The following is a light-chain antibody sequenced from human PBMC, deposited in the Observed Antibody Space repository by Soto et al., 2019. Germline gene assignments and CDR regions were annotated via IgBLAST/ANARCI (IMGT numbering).Light chain of an antibody. J-gene: IGKJ4*01. Sequence: EIVLTQSPGTLSLSPGERATLSCRASQRVSSSYLAWYQQKPGQAPRLRIYGASSRATGIPDRFSGSGSGTDFTLTISRLEPEDFAVYYCQQYGSSPLLTFGGGTKVEIK. V-gene: IGKV3-20*01. CDR3: QQYGSSPLLT. CDR2: GAS. CDR1: QRVSSSY.